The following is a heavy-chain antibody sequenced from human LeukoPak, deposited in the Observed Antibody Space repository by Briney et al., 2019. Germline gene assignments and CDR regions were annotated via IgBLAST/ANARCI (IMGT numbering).Heavy chain of an antibody. Sequence: PGGSLRLSCAASGFTFSSYGMHWVRQAPGKGLEWVAFIRYDGSNKYYADSVKGRFTISRDNSKNTLYLQMNSLRAEDTAVYYCARDLNCGGDCYTPFGYWGQGTLVTVSS. J-gene: IGHJ4*02. CDR3: ARDLNCGGDCYTPFGY. CDR1: GFTFSSYG. CDR2: IRYDGSNK. D-gene: IGHD2-21*02. V-gene: IGHV3-30*02.